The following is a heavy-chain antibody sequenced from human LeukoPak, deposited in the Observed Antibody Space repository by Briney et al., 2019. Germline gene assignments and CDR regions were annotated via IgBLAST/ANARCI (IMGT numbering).Heavy chain of an antibody. CDR3: ARETNRYDYVWGSYRYKQYYFDY. Sequence: SETLSLTCAVYGGSFSGHDWTWIRQPPGKGLEWIGEINHSGSTNYNPSLKSRVTISVDTSKNQFSLKLSSVTAADTAVYYCARETNRYDYVWGSYRYKQYYFDYWGQGTLVTVSS. CDR1: GGSFSGHD. CDR2: INHSGST. V-gene: IGHV4-34*01. J-gene: IGHJ4*02. D-gene: IGHD3-16*02.